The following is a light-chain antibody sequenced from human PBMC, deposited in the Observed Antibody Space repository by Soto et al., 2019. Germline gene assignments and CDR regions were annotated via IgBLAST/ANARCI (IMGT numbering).Light chain of an antibody. J-gene: IGKJ1*01. CDR1: QSISSW. CDR2: DAS. CDR3: HQYESYSSGP. Sequence: DIQMTQSPATLSASVGDRFTIACRTSQSISSWLAWYQQKPGKAPKVLIFDASSLKTGVPSRFSGSGSGTEFTLTISNLQPDDFATYYCHQYESYSSGPFGQGTKVDIK. V-gene: IGKV1-5*01.